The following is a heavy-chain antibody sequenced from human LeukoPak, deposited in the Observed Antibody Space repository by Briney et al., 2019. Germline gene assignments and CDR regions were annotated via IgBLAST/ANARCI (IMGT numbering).Heavy chain of an antibody. J-gene: IGHJ6*02. V-gene: IGHV3-23*01. CDR2: ISGSGGST. Sequence: GGSLRLSCAASGFTFSSYAMSWVRQAPGKGLEWVSAISGSGGSTYYADSVKGRFTISRDNSKNTLYLQMNSLRAEDTAAYYCASAIAVAGTYSNYYYGMDVWGQGTTVTVSS. D-gene: IGHD6-19*01. CDR3: ASAIAVAGTYSNYYYGMDV. CDR1: GFTFSSYA.